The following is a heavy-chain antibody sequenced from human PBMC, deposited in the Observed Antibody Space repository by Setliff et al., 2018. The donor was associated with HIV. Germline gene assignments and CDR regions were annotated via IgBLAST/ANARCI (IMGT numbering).Heavy chain of an antibody. Sequence: PGGSLRLSCAASGFTFSSYGMHWVRQAPGKGLEWVAFIRYDGSNKYYADSVKGRFTISRDNSKNTLYLQMNSLRAEDTAVYYCARDYYDSSGYIFFPGLPDYWGQGTLVTVS. V-gene: IGHV3-30*02. CDR3: ARDYYDSSGYIFFPGLPDY. CDR2: IRYDGSNK. J-gene: IGHJ4*02. CDR1: GFTFSSYG. D-gene: IGHD3-22*01.